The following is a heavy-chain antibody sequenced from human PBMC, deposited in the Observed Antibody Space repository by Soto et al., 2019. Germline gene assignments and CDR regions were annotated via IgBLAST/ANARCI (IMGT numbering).Heavy chain of an antibody. CDR2: INSDGSST. J-gene: IGHJ4*02. CDR1: GFTFSSYW. Sequence: EVQLVESGGDLVQPGGSLRLSCAASGFTFSSYWMHWVRQAPGKGLVWVSRINSDGSSTNYADSVKGRFTISRDNAKNTLYLQMHNLRYEDTAVYYCIRAYDYWGQGTLVNVSA. CDR3: IRAYDY. V-gene: IGHV3-74*01.